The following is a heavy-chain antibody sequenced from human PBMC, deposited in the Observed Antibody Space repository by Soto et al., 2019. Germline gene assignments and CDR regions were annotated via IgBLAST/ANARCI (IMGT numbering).Heavy chain of an antibody. CDR1: GFTFSDHY. J-gene: IGHJ6*03. Sequence: HPGGSLRLSCAASGFTFSDHYMDWVRQAPGKGLEWVGRIRNKDNSYTTEYTASVKGRITISRDDSTNLLYLQVNSLKIEDTAVYYCARVDTNWNYGVSMDVWGKGTTVTVSS. V-gene: IGHV3-72*01. D-gene: IGHD1-7*01. CDR3: ARVDTNWNYGVSMDV. CDR2: IRNKDNSYTT.